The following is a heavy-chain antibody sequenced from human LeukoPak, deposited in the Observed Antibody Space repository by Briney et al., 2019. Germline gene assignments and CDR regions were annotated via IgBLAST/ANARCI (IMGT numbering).Heavy chain of an antibody. CDR2: INPITGGT. Sequence: ASVKVSCKASGDTFTDYYMHRGRQAPGQGLEWMGWINPITGGTHYAQNFQGRVTMTRDTSISTAYMELSSLTSDDTAVYYCARDPTTGSVRWAAFDIWGQGTLVTVSS. V-gene: IGHV1-2*02. CDR1: GDTFTDYY. J-gene: IGHJ3*02. D-gene: IGHD1-1*01. CDR3: ARDPTTGSVRWAAFDI.